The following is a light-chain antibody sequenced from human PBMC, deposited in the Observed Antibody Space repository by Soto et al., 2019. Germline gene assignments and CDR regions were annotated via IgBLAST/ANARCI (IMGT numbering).Light chain of an antibody. CDR1: QDISNY. Sequence: DIQMTQSPSSLSASVGDRVTTTCQASQDISNYLNWYQQKPGKAPKLLIYDASNLETGVPSRFSGSGSGTDFTFTISSLQPEDFATYYCQHFKSFTITFGPGTRLEIX. CDR2: DAS. V-gene: IGKV1-33*01. CDR3: QHFKSFTIT. J-gene: IGKJ5*01.